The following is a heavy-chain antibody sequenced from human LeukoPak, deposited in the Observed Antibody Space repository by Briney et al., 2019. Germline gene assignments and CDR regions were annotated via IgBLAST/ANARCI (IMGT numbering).Heavy chain of an antibody. Sequence: GGSLRLSCAASGLTFSSYAMHWVRQAPGKGLEWVAVIWYDGSNKYYADSVKGRFTISRDNSKNTLYLQMNSLRAEDTAVYYCARVDYGSGSYRFDPWGQGTLVTVSS. CDR3: ARVDYGSGSYRFDP. J-gene: IGHJ5*02. CDR2: IWYDGSNK. D-gene: IGHD3-10*01. V-gene: IGHV3-33*08. CDR1: GLTFSSYA.